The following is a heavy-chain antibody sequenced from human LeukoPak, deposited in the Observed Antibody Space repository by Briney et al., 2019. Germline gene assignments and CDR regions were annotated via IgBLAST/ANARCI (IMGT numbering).Heavy chain of an antibody. J-gene: IGHJ4*02. CDR1: GGSISSSNW. V-gene: IGHV4-4*02. CDR3: ARGAGVQLWLYFDY. D-gene: IGHD5-18*01. Sequence: SGTLSLTCAVSGGSISSSNWWSWVRQPPGKGLEWIGEIYHSGSTNYNPSLKSRVTISLDKSKNQSSLKLSSVTAADTAVYYCARGAGVQLWLYFDYWGQGTLVTVSS. CDR2: IYHSGST.